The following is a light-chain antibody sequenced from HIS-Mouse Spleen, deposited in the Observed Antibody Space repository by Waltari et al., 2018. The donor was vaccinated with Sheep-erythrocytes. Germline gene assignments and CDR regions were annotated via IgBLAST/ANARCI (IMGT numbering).Light chain of an antibody. CDR1: SSDVGGYNY. CDR2: DVS. J-gene: IGLJ1*01. Sequence: QSALTQPRSVSGSPGQSVTISCTGTSSDVGGYNYVSWYKQHPGKAPKRMIYDVSKRPSGVPVRFSGSKSGNTASLTISGLQAEDEADYYCCSYAGSYNHVFATGTKVTVL. CDR3: CSYAGSYNHV. V-gene: IGLV2-11*01.